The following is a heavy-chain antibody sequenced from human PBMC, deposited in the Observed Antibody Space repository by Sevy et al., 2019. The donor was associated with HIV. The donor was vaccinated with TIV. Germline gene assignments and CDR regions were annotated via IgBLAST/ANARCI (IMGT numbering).Heavy chain of an antibody. CDR2: INHSEST. CDR3: ARAYCSSTSCYYYYYYGMDV. CDR1: GGSFSGYY. V-gene: IGHV4-34*01. D-gene: IGHD2-2*01. Sequence: SETLSLTCAVYGGSFSGYYWSWIRQPPGKGLEWIGEINHSESTNYNPSLKSRVTISVDTSKNQFSLKLSSVTAADTAVYYCARAYCSSTSCYYYYYYGMDVWGQGTTVTVSS. J-gene: IGHJ6*02.